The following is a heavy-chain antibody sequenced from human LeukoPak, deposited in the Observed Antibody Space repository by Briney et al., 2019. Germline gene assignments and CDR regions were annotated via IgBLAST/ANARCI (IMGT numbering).Heavy chain of an antibody. J-gene: IGHJ4*02. Sequence: SETLSLTCTVSGGSISSSSYYWGWIRQPPGKGLEWIGSIYYSGSTYYNPSLKSRVTISVDTSKNQFSLKLSSVTAADTAVYYCARRDTAMAPDYWGQGTLVTVSS. CDR3: ARRDTAMAPDY. D-gene: IGHD5-18*01. CDR2: IYYSGST. V-gene: IGHV4-39*01. CDR1: GGSISSSSYY.